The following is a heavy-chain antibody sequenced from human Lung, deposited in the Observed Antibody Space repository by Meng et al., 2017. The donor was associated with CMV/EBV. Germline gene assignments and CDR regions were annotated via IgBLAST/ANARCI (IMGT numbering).Heavy chain of an antibody. CDR3: ARLTGTVYVHWFDS. V-gene: IGHV4-34*01. CDR2: IDDTGRT. J-gene: IGHJ5*01. Sequence: LXXAVYGGSFSGSYWHWIRQPPGMSLEWIGEIDDTGRTKYSPSLNSRVTMLLDTSKKQFSLKLSSVTAADTAVYYCARLTGTVYVHWFDSWGQGALVTVSS. D-gene: IGHD1-7*01. CDR1: GGSFSGSY.